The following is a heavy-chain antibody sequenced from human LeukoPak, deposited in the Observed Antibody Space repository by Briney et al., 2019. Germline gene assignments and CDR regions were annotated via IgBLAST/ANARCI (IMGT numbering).Heavy chain of an antibody. CDR3: AREGYSSSPNDAFDI. V-gene: IGHV3-21*01. J-gene: IGHJ3*02. CDR1: GFTFSSYS. D-gene: IGHD6-6*01. CDR2: ISSSSSYI. Sequence: GGSLRLSCAASGFTFSSYSMNWVRQAPGKGLEWVSSISSSSSYIYYADSVKGRFTISRDNAKNSLYMQMNSLRAEDTAVYYCAREGYSSSPNDAFDICGQGTMVTVSS.